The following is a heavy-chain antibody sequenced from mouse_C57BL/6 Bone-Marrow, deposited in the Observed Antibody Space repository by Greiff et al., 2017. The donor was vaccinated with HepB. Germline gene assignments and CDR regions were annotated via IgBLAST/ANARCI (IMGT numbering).Heavy chain of an antibody. D-gene: IGHD1-1*01. J-gene: IGHJ4*01. CDR3: AREGITTVVATRSAMDY. CDR2: INPYNGDT. V-gene: IGHV1-20*01. Sequence: VHVKQSGPELVKPGDSVKISCKASGYSFTGYFMNWVMQSHGKSLEWIGRINPYNGDTFYNQKFKGKATLTVDKSSSTAHMELRSLTSEDSAVYYCAREGITTVVATRSAMDYWGQGTSVTVSS. CDR1: GYSFTGYF.